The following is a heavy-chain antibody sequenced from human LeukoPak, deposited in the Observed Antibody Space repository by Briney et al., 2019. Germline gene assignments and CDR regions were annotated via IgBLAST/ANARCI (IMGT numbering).Heavy chain of an antibody. Sequence: KPSETLSLTSTFSGGSISSYYWSWIRQPAGKGLEWIGRISTSGSANYNSSLKSRSTMSVDTSMNQFSLKLTSGTAADTAVYYCARESGFGELFPFSFDYWGQGTLVTVSS. CDR1: GGSISSYY. J-gene: IGHJ4*02. CDR2: ISTSGSA. V-gene: IGHV4-4*07. D-gene: IGHD3-10*01. CDR3: ARESGFGELFPFSFDY.